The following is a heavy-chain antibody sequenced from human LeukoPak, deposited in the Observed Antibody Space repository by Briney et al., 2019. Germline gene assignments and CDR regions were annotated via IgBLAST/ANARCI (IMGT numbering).Heavy chain of an antibody. V-gene: IGHV1-2*02. CDR2: INPNSGGT. J-gene: IGHJ6*02. Sequence: ASVKVSCKASGYTFTGYYMHWVRQAPGQGLEWMGWINPNSGGTNYAQKFQGRATMTRDTSISTAYMELSRLRSDDTAVYYCARDRGGRSYRYYGMDVWGQGTTVTVSS. CDR1: GYTFTGYY. CDR3: ARDRGGRSYRYYGMDV. D-gene: IGHD3-16*02.